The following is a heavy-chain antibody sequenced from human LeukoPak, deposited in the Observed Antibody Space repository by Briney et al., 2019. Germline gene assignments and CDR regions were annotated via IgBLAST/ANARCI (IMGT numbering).Heavy chain of an antibody. CDR3: ATPSSSWSGFDY. Sequence: FXXXXXXMSXVXQXXXXXXXWVSAISGSGGSTYYADSVKGRFTISRDNSKNTLYLQMNSLRAEDTAVYYCATPSSSWSGFDYWGQGTLVTVSS. CDR1: FXXXXXX. J-gene: IGHJ4*02. D-gene: IGHD6-13*01. CDR2: ISGSGGST. V-gene: IGHV3-23*01.